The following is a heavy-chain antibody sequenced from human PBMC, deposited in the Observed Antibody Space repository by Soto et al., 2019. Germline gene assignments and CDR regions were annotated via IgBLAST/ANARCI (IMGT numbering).Heavy chain of an antibody. CDR1: GFTFSSYG. D-gene: IGHD6-13*01. CDR2: ISNSGGST. J-gene: IGHJ4*02. CDR3: AKPGYSSNSCRNFDY. Sequence: EVQLSESGGGLVQPGGSLRLSCAAAGFTFSSYGMSWVRQAPGKGLEWVSGISNSGGSTHYADSGKGRFTISRDSSKNTLYRQKNSLRAEDTAVYYCAKPGYSSNSCRNFDYWGQGTLVTVSS. V-gene: IGHV3-23*01.